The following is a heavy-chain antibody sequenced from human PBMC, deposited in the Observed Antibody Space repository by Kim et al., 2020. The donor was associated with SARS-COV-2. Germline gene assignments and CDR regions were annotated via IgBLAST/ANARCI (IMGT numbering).Heavy chain of an antibody. CDR2: INHSGST. D-gene: IGHD1-26*01. CDR3: ATRWVGATQRYFQH. J-gene: IGHJ1*01. Sequence: SETLSLTCAVYGGSFSGYYWSWIRQPPGKGLEWIGEINHSGSTNYNPSLKSRVTISVDTSKNQFSLKLSSVTAADTAVYYCATRWVGATQRYFQHWGQGTLVTVSS. CDR1: GGSFSGYY. V-gene: IGHV4-34*01.